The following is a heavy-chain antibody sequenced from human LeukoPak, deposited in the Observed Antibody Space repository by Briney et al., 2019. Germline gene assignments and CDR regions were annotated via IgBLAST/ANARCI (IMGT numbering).Heavy chain of an antibody. D-gene: IGHD3-3*01. CDR2: INYSGIA. V-gene: IGHV4-39*01. J-gene: IGHJ5*02. CDR3: AKVTVHGVVILGCNWFGP. CDR1: GGSISSSSYF. Sequence: SETLSLTCSVSGGSISSSSYFWAWIRQTPGKGLEWIGSINYSGIAYYKSSLKSRVTISVDTPKNQFSLKLTSLTAADTAVYYCAKVTVHGVVILGCNWFGPWGQGILVTVSS.